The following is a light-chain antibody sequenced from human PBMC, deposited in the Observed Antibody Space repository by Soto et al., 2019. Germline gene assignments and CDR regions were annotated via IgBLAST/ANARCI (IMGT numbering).Light chain of an antibody. CDR2: DAS. CDR3: QQRSNWPPVIT. Sequence: EIVMTQSPATLSVSPGERATLSCRASQSISNNLAWYQQKPGQAPRLLIYDASARATGIPVRVSGSGSGTEFTLTISSLQSEDFAVYYCQQRSNWPPVITFGQGTRLEIK. J-gene: IGKJ5*01. CDR1: QSISNN. V-gene: IGKV3-15*01.